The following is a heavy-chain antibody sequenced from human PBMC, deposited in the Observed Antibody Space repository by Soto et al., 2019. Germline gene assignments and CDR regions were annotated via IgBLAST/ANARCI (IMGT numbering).Heavy chain of an antibody. Sequence: GDSLKISCKGSGYSFTTYWITWVRQMPGKGLEWLGRVDPTDSYSNYSPSFQGHVTISADKSISTAYLQWSSLKASDTAMYYCARDSYYTSVNYFPYYPYEMDVQGPRPIVTVS. J-gene: IGHJ6*02. CDR2: VDPTDSYS. CDR1: GYSFTTYW. CDR3: ARDSYYTSVNYFPYYPYEMDV. D-gene: IGHD3-3*01. V-gene: IGHV5-10-1*01.